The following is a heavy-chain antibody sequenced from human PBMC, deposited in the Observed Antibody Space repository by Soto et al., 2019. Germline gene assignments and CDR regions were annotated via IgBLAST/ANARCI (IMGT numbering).Heavy chain of an antibody. D-gene: IGHD3-22*01. J-gene: IGHJ5*02. CDR3: ARKDKSGYFNWFDP. CDR2: IFPSDSDT. Sequence: GESLKISCRTSGYRFTSYWIAWVRQMPGKGLEWMGSIFPSDSDTRYSPSFQGQVTISADRSTSTVFLQWASLKASDTAVYFCARKDKSGYFNWFDPWGQGTLVTVSS. V-gene: IGHV5-51*01. CDR1: GYRFTSYW.